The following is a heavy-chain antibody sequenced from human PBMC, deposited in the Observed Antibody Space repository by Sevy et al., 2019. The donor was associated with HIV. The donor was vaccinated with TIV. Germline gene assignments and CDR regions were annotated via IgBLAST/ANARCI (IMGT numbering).Heavy chain of an antibody. D-gene: IGHD2-2*01. CDR3: AKGPTLGDCSSTSCSPYYYGMDV. Sequence: GGSLRLSCAASGFTFSSYAMSWVRQAPGKGLEWVSAISGSGGSTYYADSVKGRFTISRDNSKNTLYRQMNSLRAEDTAVYYCAKGPTLGDCSSTSCSPYYYGMDVWGQGTTVTVSS. CDR1: GFTFSSYA. CDR2: ISGSGGST. J-gene: IGHJ6*02. V-gene: IGHV3-23*01.